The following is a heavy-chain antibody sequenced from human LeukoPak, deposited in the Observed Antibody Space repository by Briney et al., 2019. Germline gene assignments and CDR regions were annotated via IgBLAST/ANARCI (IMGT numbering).Heavy chain of an antibody. D-gene: IGHD2-15*01. CDR3: ARRAGEYSHPYDY. CDR1: GFTVSSNS. Sequence: GGSLRLSCTVSGFTVSSNSWSWVRQAPGKGLEWVSFIYSGGNTHYSDSVEGRFTISRDNSKNTLYLQMNGLRAEDTAIYYCARRAGEYSHPYDYWGQGTLVTVSS. J-gene: IGHJ4*02. V-gene: IGHV3-53*01. CDR2: IYSGGNT.